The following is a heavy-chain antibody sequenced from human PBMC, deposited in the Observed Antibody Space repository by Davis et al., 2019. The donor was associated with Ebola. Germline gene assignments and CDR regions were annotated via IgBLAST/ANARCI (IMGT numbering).Heavy chain of an antibody. CDR2: ISGSGGST. CDR1: GFTFSSYS. J-gene: IGHJ4*02. Sequence: GGSLRLSCTVSGFTFSSYSMTWVRQAPGKGLEWVSAISGSGGSTYYADSVKGRFTISRDNSKNTLYLQMNSLRAEDTAVYYCALNSGSYVGYFDYWGQGTLVTVSS. V-gene: IGHV3-23*01. D-gene: IGHD1-26*01. CDR3: ALNSGSYVGYFDY.